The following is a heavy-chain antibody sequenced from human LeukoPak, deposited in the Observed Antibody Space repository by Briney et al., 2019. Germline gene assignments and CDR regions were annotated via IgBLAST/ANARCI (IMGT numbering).Heavy chain of an antibody. J-gene: IGHJ4*02. D-gene: IGHD3-22*01. CDR1: GGSFSGYY. CDR2: INHSGST. V-gene: IGHV4-34*01. Sequence: PSETLSLTCAVYGGSFSGYYWSWIRQPPGKGLEWIGEINHSGSTNYNPSLKSRVTISVDTSTNQFSLKLRSVTAAATAVYYCARGPVSYDSSGYGLDYWGQGTLVTVSS. CDR3: ARGPVSYDSSGYGLDY.